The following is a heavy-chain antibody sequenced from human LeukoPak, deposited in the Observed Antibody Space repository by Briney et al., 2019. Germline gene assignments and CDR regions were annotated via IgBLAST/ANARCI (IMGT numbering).Heavy chain of an antibody. V-gene: IGHV4-4*07. Sequence: SETLSLTCTVSGGSISSYYWSWIRQPAGKGLEWIGRIYTSGSTNYNPSLKSRVTIFVDTSKNQFSLKLNSVTAADTAVYYCARHPSSGIVVVPAAIDYWGQGTLVTVSS. CDR3: ARHPSSGIVVVPAAIDY. CDR1: GGSISSYY. D-gene: IGHD2-2*01. CDR2: IYTSGST. J-gene: IGHJ4*02.